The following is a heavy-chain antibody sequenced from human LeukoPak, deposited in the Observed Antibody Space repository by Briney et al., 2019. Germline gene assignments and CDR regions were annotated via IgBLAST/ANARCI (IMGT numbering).Heavy chain of an antibody. CDR2: LYYSGST. CDR1: GGSISTYS. CDR3: ARDYYDNSGHSFDY. J-gene: IGHJ4*02. D-gene: IGHD3-22*01. V-gene: IGHV4-59*01. Sequence: ETLSLTCTVSGGSISTYSWSWIRQPPGKGLEWIAWLYYSGSTNYNPSLKSRVTISVDASKNQFSLKLSSVTAADTAVYYCARDYYDNSGHSFDYWGQGTLVTVSS.